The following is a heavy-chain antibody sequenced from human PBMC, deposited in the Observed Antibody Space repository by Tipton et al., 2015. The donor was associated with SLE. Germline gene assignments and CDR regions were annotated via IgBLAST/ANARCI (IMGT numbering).Heavy chain of an antibody. Sequence: TLSLTCTVSGYSISSGYYWGWIRQPPGKGLEWIGSIYHSGSTNYNPSLKSRVTISVDKSKNQFSRKLSSVTAADTAVYYCASAAGPFDYWGQGTLVTVSS. D-gene: IGHD6-13*01. CDR2: IYHSGST. V-gene: IGHV4-38-2*02. CDR3: ASAAGPFDY. J-gene: IGHJ4*02. CDR1: GYSISSGYY.